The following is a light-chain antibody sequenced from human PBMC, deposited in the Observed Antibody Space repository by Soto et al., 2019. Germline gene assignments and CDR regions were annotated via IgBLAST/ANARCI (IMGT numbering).Light chain of an antibody. CDR2: GAS. V-gene: IGKV3-20*01. CDR3: QQYGSSPHT. J-gene: IGKJ2*01. CDR1: QSVSSSY. Sequence: IVLTQSPGTLSLSPGERATLSCRASQSVSSSYLAWYQQKPGQAPRLLIYGASSMATGIPDRFSGSGSGTDFTLTISRLEPEDFAVYYCQQYGSSPHTFGQGTNLEIK.